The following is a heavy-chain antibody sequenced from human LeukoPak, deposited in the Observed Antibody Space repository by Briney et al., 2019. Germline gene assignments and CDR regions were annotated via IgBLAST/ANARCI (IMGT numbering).Heavy chain of an antibody. D-gene: IGHD3-16*01. CDR3: ARDWGSIKVITDY. J-gene: IGHJ4*02. V-gene: IGHV1-18*01. CDR1: VYTFTSYG. CDR2: ISSNSDNT. Sequence: ASVNVSFTPTVYTFTSYGISWVRQAPGQGLEWMGWISSNSDNTNYEQKLQGRVTITTDTSTSTDYMELRSLRSDDTAVYYCARDWGSIKVITDYWGQGTLVTVSS.